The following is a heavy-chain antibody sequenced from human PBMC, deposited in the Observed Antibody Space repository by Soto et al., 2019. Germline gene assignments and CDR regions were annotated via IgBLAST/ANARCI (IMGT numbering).Heavy chain of an antibody. J-gene: IGHJ4*02. V-gene: IGHV1-18*01. CDR3: ARGWYNTGLHLNEF. Sequence: QVQLVQSGPEVKKPGASVRVSCKASGYTFTSYGITWVRQAPGQGLEWMGWISAHNGNMNYAQKFQGRFTMTTDTSTSTAYMELRSLGFDDTAVYFCARGWYNTGLHLNEFWGQGTLVSVSS. D-gene: IGHD1-20*01. CDR1: GYTFTSYG. CDR2: ISAHNGNM.